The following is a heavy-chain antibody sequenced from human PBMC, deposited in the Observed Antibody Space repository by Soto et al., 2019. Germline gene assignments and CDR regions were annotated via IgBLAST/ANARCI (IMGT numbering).Heavy chain of an antibody. J-gene: IGHJ6*02. V-gene: IGHV3-30-3*01. Sequence: PGGSLRLSCAASGFTFSSYAMHWVRQDQGKGLEWVAVISYDGSNKYYADSVKGRFTISRDNSKNTLYLQMHSRRAEDTAVYYCAREDRQWLVPYYYYYGMDVWGQGTTVTVSS. D-gene: IGHD6-19*01. CDR3: AREDRQWLVPYYYYYGMDV. CDR1: GFTFSSYA. CDR2: ISYDGSNK.